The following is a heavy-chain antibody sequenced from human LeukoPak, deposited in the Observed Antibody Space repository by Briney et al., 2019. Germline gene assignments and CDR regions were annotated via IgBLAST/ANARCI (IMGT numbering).Heavy chain of an antibody. V-gene: IGHV4-31*03. CDR1: GGSISSSYYY. Sequence: NSSETLSLTCTVSGGSISSSYYYWSWIRQHPGKGLEWIGYIYYSGSTYYNPSLKSRVTISVDTSKNQFSLKPSSVTAADTAVYYCAASPSRRFDYWGQGTLVTVSS. J-gene: IGHJ4*02. CDR3: AASPSRRFDY. D-gene: IGHD2-2*01. CDR2: IYYSGST.